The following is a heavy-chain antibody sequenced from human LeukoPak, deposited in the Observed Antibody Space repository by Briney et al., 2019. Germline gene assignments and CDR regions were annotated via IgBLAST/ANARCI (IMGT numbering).Heavy chain of an antibody. CDR1: GFTFSSYG. V-gene: IGHV3-30*02. CDR3: AKGGYYGSGSPFDY. CDR2: IRYDGSNK. J-gene: IGHJ4*02. Sequence: GSLRLSCAASGFTFSSYGMHWVRQAPGKRLEWVAFIRYDGSNKYYADSVKGRFTISRDNSKNTLYLQMNSLRAEDTAVYYCAKGGYYGSGSPFDYWGQGTLVTVSS. D-gene: IGHD3-10*01.